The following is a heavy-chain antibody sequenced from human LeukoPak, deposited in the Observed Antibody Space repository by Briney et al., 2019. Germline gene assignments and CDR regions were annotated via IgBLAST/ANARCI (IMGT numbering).Heavy chain of an antibody. V-gene: IGHV1-2*02. D-gene: IGHD3-10*01. CDR3: ATNILVRDIINWFDP. Sequence: ASVKVSCKASGYSFADYYMHWVRQAPGQGLEWMGWIKPNSGGTRSAQKFQGRVTMTRDTSFSTAYMELSSLRYDDTAVYYCATNILVRDIINWFDPWGQGTLVTVSS. J-gene: IGHJ5*02. CDR2: IKPNSGGT. CDR1: GYSFADYY.